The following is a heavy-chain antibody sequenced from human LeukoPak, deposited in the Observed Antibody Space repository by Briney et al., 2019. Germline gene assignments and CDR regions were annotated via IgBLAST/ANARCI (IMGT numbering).Heavy chain of an antibody. J-gene: IGHJ4*02. CDR3: ARGRAPFDY. V-gene: IGHV4-4*07. CDR1: GGSISSYY. Sequence: SETXSLTCTVYGGSISSYYWSWIRQPAGKGLEWIGRIYTSGTTNYNPSLKTRVTMSVHTSKNQFSLKLSPVTAADTAVYYCARGRAPFDYWGQGTLVTVSS. CDR2: IYTSGTT.